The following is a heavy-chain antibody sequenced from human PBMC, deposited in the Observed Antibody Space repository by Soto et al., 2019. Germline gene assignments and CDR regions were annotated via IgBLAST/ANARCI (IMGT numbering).Heavy chain of an antibody. CDR1: GFSFSNYA. J-gene: IGHJ4*02. D-gene: IGHD6-19*01. CDR3: AKGSSASRPYCFDH. V-gene: IGHV3-23*01. CDR2: ITGSGGST. Sequence: GGSLRLSCAASGFSFSNYAMSWVRQAPGKGLEWVSGITGSGGSTYHADSVKGRLTISRDNSKTTLYLQMSRLRADDTAVYYCAKGSSASRPYCFDHWGQGMLVTVSS.